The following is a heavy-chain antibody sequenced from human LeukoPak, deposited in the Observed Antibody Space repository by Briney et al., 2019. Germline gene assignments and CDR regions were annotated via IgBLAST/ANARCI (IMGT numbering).Heavy chain of an antibody. CDR1: GGSISSYY. CDR2: IYYSGST. Sequence: SETLSLTCTVSGGSISSYYWSWIRQPPGKGLEWIGYIYYSGSTNYNPSLKSRVTISVDTSKNQFSLKLSFVTAADTAVYYCARARIVANAYYFDYWGQGTLVTVSS. J-gene: IGHJ4*02. D-gene: IGHD5-12*01. CDR3: ARARIVANAYYFDY. V-gene: IGHV4-59*08.